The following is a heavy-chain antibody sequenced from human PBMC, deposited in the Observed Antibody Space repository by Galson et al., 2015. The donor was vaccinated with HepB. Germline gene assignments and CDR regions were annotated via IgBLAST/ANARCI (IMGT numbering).Heavy chain of an antibody. CDR1: GDSVSSNRAA. CDR2: TLYRSKWSI. J-gene: IGHJ3*02. V-gene: IGHV6-1*01. CDR3: ARVGPGRDGYNYGALDI. D-gene: IGHD5-24*01. Sequence: CAISGDSVSSNRAAWNWIRQSLSRGLEWLGRTLYRSKWSIDYAASVRSRIIINPDTSNNQVSLQLNSVTPEDTAVYYCARVGPGRDGYNYGALDIWAQGTMVTVSS.